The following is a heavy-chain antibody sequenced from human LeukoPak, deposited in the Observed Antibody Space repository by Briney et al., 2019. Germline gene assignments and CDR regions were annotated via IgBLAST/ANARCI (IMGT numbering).Heavy chain of an antibody. Sequence: GRSLRLSCAASGFTFSSCGMHWVRQAPGKGLEWVAVISYDGSNKYYADSVKGRFTISRDNSKNTLYLQMNSLRAEDTAVYYCARDKIEWSYYHYGMDVWGQGTTVTVSS. V-gene: IGHV3-30*03. D-gene: IGHD3-10*01. J-gene: IGHJ6*02. CDR2: ISYDGSNK. CDR3: ARDKIEWSYYHYGMDV. CDR1: GFTFSSCG.